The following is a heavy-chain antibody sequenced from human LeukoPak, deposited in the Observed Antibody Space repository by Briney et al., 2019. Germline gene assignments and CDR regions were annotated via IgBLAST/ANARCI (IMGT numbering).Heavy chain of an antibody. CDR1: GFRFGDFA. Sequence: GSLRLSCVASGFRFGDFAMSRVRLAPGKGLEWVSSISGSGDGTYYADSVKGRFTISRDNSRNTMYLQTNSLRAEDTALYYCAKQEGWELGDYYFDYWGQGTLVTVSS. V-gene: IGHV3-23*01. CDR3: AKQEGWELGDYYFDY. CDR2: ISGSGDGT. D-gene: IGHD1-26*01. J-gene: IGHJ4*02.